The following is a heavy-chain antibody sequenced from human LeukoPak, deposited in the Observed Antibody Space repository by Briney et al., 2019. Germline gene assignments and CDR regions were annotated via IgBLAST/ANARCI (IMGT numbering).Heavy chain of an antibody. D-gene: IGHD3-16*01. CDR2: IGDSGGST. CDR3: AKGRLRFDY. J-gene: IGHJ4*02. Sequence: GGSLRLSCAASGFTFSNYVMSWVRQAPGKGLEWVSLIGDSGGSTYYADSVEGRFTISRDNSKNTLYVQMNSLRAEDTAVYYCAKGRLRFDYWGQGTLVTVSS. CDR1: GFTFSNYV. V-gene: IGHV3-23*01.